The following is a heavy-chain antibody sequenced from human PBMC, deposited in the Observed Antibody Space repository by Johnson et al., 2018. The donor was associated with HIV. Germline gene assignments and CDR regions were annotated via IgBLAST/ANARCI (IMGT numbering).Heavy chain of an antibody. CDR3: AREAAVADAFDI. J-gene: IGHJ3*02. V-gene: IGHV3-23*04. CDR2: ISGSGGSP. D-gene: IGHD6-19*01. CDR1: GFTFSSYA. Sequence: VQLVESGGGVVRPGGSLRLSCAASGFTFSSYAMSWVRQAPGKGLEWVSAISGSGGSPYYADSVQGRFTISRDNAKNTLYLQMNSLRAEDTAVYYCAREAAVADAFDIWGQGTMVTVSS.